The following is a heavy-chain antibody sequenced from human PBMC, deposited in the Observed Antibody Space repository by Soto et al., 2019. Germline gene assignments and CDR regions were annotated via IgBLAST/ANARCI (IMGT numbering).Heavy chain of an antibody. Sequence: GASVKVSCKASGYTFISYYMYWVRQAPGQGLEWMGLINPSGGSTNYAQRFQGRVTMTRDTSTSTVYMELSSLRSEDTAVYYCARFGSGSYSGSFAYWGQGTLVTVSS. J-gene: IGHJ4*02. V-gene: IGHV1-46*03. CDR1: GYTFISYY. D-gene: IGHD3-10*01. CDR3: ARFGSGSYSGSFAY. CDR2: INPSGGST.